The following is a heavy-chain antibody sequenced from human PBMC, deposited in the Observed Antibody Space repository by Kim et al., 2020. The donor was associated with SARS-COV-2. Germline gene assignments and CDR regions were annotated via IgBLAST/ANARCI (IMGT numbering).Heavy chain of an antibody. CDR3: AKADGISVVVAFYFAY. D-gene: IGHD2-15*01. J-gene: IGHJ4*02. CDR2: ISWNSGSM. Sequence: GGSLRLYCAASGFTFDDYAMHWVRQAPGKGLEWVSGISWNSGSMGYADSVKGRFTISRDNAKNSLYRQMNSLSAEDTALYYCAKADGISVVVAFYFAYWGQGPLVTVSS. V-gene: IGHV3-9*01. CDR1: GFTFDDYA.